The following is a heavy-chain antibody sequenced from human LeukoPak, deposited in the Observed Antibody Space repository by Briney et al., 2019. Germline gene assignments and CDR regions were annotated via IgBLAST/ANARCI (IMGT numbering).Heavy chain of an antibody. J-gene: IGHJ6*03. CDR2: MNPNSGNT. V-gene: IGHV1-8*02. CDR3: ARDGAERPHYMDV. D-gene: IGHD1-1*01. Sequence: ASVKVSCKASGYTFTSYDINWVRQATGQGLEWMGWMNPNSGNTGYAQKLQGRVTMTTDTSTSTAYMELRSLRSDDTAVYYCARDGAERPHYMDVWGKGTTVTVSS. CDR1: GYTFTSYD.